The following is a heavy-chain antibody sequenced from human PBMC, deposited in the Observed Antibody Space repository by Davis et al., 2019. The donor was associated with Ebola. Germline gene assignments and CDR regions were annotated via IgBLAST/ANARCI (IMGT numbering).Heavy chain of an antibody. CDR1: GFIFSSYA. CDR3: AKVHPPTTVTTGGFDP. Sequence: PGGSLRLSCAASGFIFSSYAMSWVRQAPGKGLEWVSSISVRSITYHADSVKGRFTISRDNSKNTLYLQMNSLRAEDTAVYYCAKVHPPTTVTTGGFDPWGQGTLVTVSS. V-gene: IGHV3-23*01. D-gene: IGHD4-17*01. J-gene: IGHJ5*02. CDR2: ISVRSIT.